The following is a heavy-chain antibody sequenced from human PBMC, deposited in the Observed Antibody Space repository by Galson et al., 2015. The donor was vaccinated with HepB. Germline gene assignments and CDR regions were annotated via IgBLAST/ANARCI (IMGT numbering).Heavy chain of an antibody. CDR1: GFTFSTAW. J-gene: IGHJ4*02. CDR2: IKSKTDGGTT. Sequence: SLRLSCAASGFTFSTAWMSWVRQAPGKGLEWVGRIKSKTDGGTTDYAAPVKGRFIISRDDSKNTLYLQMNSLKTEDTAVYYCTTDGLRLGEGVFDYWGQGTLVTVSS. V-gene: IGHV3-15*01. CDR3: TTDGLRLGEGVFDY. D-gene: IGHD3-16*01.